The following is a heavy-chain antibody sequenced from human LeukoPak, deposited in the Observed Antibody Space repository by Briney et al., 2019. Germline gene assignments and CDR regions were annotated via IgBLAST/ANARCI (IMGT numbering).Heavy chain of an antibody. CDR2: IIADSGDT. J-gene: IGHJ4*02. CDR1: GYIFTNFG. D-gene: IGHD3-10*01. V-gene: IGHV1-18*01. Sequence: ASVKVSCKASGYIFTNFGIGWVRQAPGQGLEWMGWIIADSGDTDYAQKLQGRVIMTTDSTTRTAYMELRSPRSDDTAVYYCARDTRSSGRTYFDYWGQGTLVTVSS. CDR3: ARDTRSSGRTYFDY.